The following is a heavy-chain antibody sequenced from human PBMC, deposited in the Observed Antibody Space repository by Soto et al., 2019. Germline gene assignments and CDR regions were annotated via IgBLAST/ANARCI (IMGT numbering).Heavy chain of an antibody. J-gene: IGHJ4*02. CDR2: IYWDDNP. Sequence: SGPTLVNPTQTLTLTCTFSGLSLITSGLAVGWIRQPPGKTLEWLALIYWDDNPRYSPSLKNRLTVTKDTSRNQVVLTMTNMDPGDTGTYYCAHSDRSDDFWSGSPFHWGQGSQVTVSS. V-gene: IGHV2-5*02. CDR3: AHSDRSDDFWSGSPFH. D-gene: IGHD3-3*01. CDR1: GLSLITSGLA.